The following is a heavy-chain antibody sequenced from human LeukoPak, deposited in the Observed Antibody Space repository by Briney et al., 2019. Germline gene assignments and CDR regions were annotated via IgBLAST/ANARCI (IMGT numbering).Heavy chain of an antibody. CDR1: GYTLTELS. Sequence: ASVKVSCKVSGYTLTELSMHWVRQAPGKGLEWMGGFDPEDGETIYAQKFQGRVTMTEDTTTDTAYMELSSLRSEDTAVYYCATELASGYFYYFDYWGQGTLVTVSS. D-gene: IGHD3-22*01. CDR3: ATELASGYFYYFDY. V-gene: IGHV1-24*01. J-gene: IGHJ4*02. CDR2: FDPEDGET.